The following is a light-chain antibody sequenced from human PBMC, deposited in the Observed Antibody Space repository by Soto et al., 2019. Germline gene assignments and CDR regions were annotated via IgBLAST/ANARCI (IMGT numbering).Light chain of an antibody. CDR2: DAS. CDR3: QQRSNWPPAWT. J-gene: IGKJ1*01. V-gene: IGKV3-11*01. CDR1: QSVSSY. Sequence: EIVLTQSPATLSLSPGERATLSCRASQSVSSYLAWYQQKPGQAPRLLIYDASNRATGIPARFSGSGSGTDFTLTISSLEPEEFAVYYCQQRSNWPPAWTFGQGTNVEIK.